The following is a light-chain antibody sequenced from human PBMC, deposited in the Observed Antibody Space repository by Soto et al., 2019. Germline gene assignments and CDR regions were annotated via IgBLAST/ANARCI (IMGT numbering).Light chain of an antibody. CDR2: AAS. V-gene: IGKV1-39*01. Sequence: DIQMSQSPSSLSASVGDRITITCRASQNINTYLDWFQQKPGKAPSLLIYAASSLQSGVPSKFSASGSVTDFTLAINRRQPEDFAAHYLQQSHTPPSTFGQGTKVEIK. CDR1: QNINTY. CDR3: QQSHTPPST. J-gene: IGKJ2*01.